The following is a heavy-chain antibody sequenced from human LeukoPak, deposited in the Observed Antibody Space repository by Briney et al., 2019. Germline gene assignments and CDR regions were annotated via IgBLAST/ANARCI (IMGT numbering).Heavy chain of an antibody. CDR3: ARDRYGSGSPSRNYYYYMDV. V-gene: IGHV1-69*05. CDR1: GGTFSSYA. CDR2: VIPIFGTA. J-gene: IGHJ6*03. Sequence: SVKVSCKASGGTFSSYAISWVRQAPGQGLEWMGGVIPIFGTANYAQKFQGRVTITTDESTSTAYIELSSLRSEDTAVYYCARDRYGSGSPSRNYYYYMDVWGKGTTVTVSS. D-gene: IGHD3-10*01.